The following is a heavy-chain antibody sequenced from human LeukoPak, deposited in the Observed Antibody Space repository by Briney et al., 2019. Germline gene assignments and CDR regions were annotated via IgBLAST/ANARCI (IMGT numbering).Heavy chain of an antibody. CDR1: GGSFSGYY. CDR3: ARGERWLHLLDY. V-gene: IGHV4-34*01. J-gene: IGHJ4*02. CDR2: INHSGST. Sequence: PSETLSLTCAVYGGSFSGYYWSWIRQPPGKGLEWIGEINHSGSTNYNPSLTSRVTISVDTSKNQFSLKLSSVTAADTAVYYCARGERWLHLLDYWGQGTLVTVSS. D-gene: IGHD5-24*01.